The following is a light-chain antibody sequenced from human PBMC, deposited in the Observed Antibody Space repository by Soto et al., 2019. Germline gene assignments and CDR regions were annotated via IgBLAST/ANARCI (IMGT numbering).Light chain of an antibody. J-gene: IGKJ4*01. V-gene: IGKV3D-7*01. CDR3: LQDFNYPLT. CDR2: SAS. Sequence: EIVLTQSPGTLSLSPGERATLSCRASQSVSSSYLAWYQQKPGQAPRLLIYSASTRATGIPARFSGSGFGTDFTLTISSLQPEDSATYYCLQDFNYPLTFGGGTKVDTK. CDR1: QSVSSSY.